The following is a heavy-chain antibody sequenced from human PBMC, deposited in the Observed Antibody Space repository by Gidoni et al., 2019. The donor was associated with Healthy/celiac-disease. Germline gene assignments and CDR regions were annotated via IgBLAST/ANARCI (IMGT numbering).Heavy chain of an antibody. CDR3: AKDDRPIAAAGKGDLFDY. D-gene: IGHD6-13*01. Sequence: EVQLLESGGGLVQPGGSLRLSCAASGFPFSSYAMSWFRQAPGKGLEWCSAISGSGGSTYYADSVKGRFTISRDNSKNTLYLQMNSLRAEDTAVYYCAKDDRPIAAAGKGDLFDYWGQGTLVTVSS. V-gene: IGHV3-23*01. CDR1: GFPFSSYA. CDR2: ISGSGGST. J-gene: IGHJ4*02.